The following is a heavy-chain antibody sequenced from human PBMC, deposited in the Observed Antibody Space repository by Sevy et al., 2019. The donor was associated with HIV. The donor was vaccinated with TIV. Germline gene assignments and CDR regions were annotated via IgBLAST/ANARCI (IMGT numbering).Heavy chain of an antibody. Sequence: GGSLRLSCAASGFTFSYSGMHWVRQAPGQGLEWVTFIQYDGNNKYYADSVKGRFTISRDNSKNTLYLQMNSLRSDDTAVYYCAKNTAAVGTGGFDYWGQGTLLTVSS. CDR3: AKNTAAVGTGGFDY. J-gene: IGHJ4*02. D-gene: IGHD6-13*01. CDR1: GFTFSYSG. CDR2: IQYDGNNK. V-gene: IGHV3-30*02.